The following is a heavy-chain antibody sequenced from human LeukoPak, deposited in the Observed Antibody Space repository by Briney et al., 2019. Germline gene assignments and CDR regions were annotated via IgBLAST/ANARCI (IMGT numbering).Heavy chain of an antibody. J-gene: IGHJ4*02. CDR1: GFTVSSSY. D-gene: IGHD5-24*01. CDR3: ARGAGYNYPYYFDY. V-gene: IGHV3-53*01. CDR2: IYGGGST. Sequence: GGSLRLSCAASGFTVSSSYMNWVRQAPGKGLEWVSLIYGGGSTYYADSVKGRFTISRDNSKNTLYLQMNSLRAEDTAVYYCARGAGYNYPYYFDYWGQGTLVTVSS.